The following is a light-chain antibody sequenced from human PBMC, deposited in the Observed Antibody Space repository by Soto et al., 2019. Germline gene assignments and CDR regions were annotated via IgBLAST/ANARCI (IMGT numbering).Light chain of an antibody. CDR1: SSGVGVYNS. J-gene: IGLJ1*01. CDR3: SSYAGTHIV. CDR2: DVS. V-gene: IGLV2-8*01. Sequence: QSALTQPPSASGSPGQSVTISCTGTSSGVGVYNSVSWYQQHPAQAPKLMIYDVSKRPSGVPDRFSGSKSGNTASLTVSGLQAEDEADYYCSSYAGTHIVFGTGTKLTVL.